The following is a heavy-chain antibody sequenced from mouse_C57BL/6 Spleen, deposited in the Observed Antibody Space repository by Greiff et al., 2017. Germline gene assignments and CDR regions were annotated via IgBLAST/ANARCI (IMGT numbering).Heavy chain of an antibody. CDR3: ARDTTVGKAMDY. Sequence: QVHVKQSGAELVKPGASVKISCKASGYAFSSYWMNWVKQRPGKGLEWIGQIYPGDGDTNYNGKFKGKATLTADKSSSTAYMQLSSLTSEDSAVYFCARDTTVGKAMDYWGQGTSVTVSS. V-gene: IGHV1-80*01. CDR2: IYPGDGDT. J-gene: IGHJ4*01. CDR1: GYAFSSYW. D-gene: IGHD1-1*01.